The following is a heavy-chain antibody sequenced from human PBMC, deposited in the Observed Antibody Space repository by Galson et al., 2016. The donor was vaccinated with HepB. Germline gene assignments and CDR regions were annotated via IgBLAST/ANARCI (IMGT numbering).Heavy chain of an antibody. CDR3: ARDTYGAFDP. J-gene: IGHJ5*02. D-gene: IGHD2-8*01. CDR1: GFNFNIYA. V-gene: IGHV3-23*01. CDR2: ISPRGTDT. Sequence: SLRLSCAASGFNFNIYAMAWVRQAXGKGLQWVSAISPRGTDTYYADSVMGRFSISRDNSKTTVYLQMDSLRAEDTAVYYCARDTYGAFDPWGQGALVTVSS.